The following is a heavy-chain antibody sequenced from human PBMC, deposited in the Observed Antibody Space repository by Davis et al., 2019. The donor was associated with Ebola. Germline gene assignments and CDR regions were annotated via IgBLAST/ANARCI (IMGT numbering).Heavy chain of an antibody. V-gene: IGHV3-23*01. Sequence: GESLKISCAASGFTFSSYAMSWVRQAPGKGLEWVSAISGSGGSTYYADSVKGRFTISRDNSKNTLYLQMNSLRAEDTAVYYCARDGRVNGFDYWGQGTLVTVSS. CDR2: ISGSGGST. CDR3: ARDGRVNGFDY. D-gene: IGHD4-11*01. CDR1: GFTFSSYA. J-gene: IGHJ4*02.